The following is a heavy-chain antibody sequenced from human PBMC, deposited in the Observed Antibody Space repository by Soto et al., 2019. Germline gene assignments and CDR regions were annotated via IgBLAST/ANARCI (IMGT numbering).Heavy chain of an antibody. CDR3: ARRDSSGWSTKYYFDY. CDR1: GYSFTSYW. CDR2: IYPGDSDT. V-gene: IGHV5-51*01. Sequence: GESLKISCKGSGYSFTSYWIGWVRQMPGKGLEWMGIIYPGDSDTRYSPSFQGQVTISADKSISTAYLQWSSLKASDTAMYYCARRDSSGWSTKYYFDYWGQGTLVTVSS. D-gene: IGHD6-19*01. J-gene: IGHJ4*02.